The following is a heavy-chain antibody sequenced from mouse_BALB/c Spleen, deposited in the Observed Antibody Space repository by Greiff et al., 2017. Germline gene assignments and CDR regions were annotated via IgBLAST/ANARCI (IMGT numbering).Heavy chain of an antibody. V-gene: IGHV3-2*02. CDR1: GYSITSDYA. Sequence: EVQLVESGPGLVKPSQSLSLTCTVTGYSITSDYAWNWIRQFPGNKLEWMGYISYSGSTSYNPSLKSRISITRDTSKNQFFLQLNSVTTEDTATYYCARSDGYYAWFAYWGQGTLVTVSA. J-gene: IGHJ3*01. CDR2: ISYSGST. CDR3: ARSDGYYAWFAY. D-gene: IGHD2-3*01.